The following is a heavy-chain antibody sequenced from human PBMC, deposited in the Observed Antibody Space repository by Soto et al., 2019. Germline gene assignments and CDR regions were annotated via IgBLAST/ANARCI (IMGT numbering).Heavy chain of an antibody. CDR3: ARLGQYSGYDKYYYYYYLMDV. J-gene: IGHJ6*02. V-gene: IGHV5-51*01. CDR2: VYPGDSDT. CDR1: GYSFTSYW. Sequence: GESLKISCKGSGYSFTSYWIGWVRQMPGKGLEWMGIVYPGDSDTRYSPSFQGQVTISADKSISTAYLQWSSLKASDTAMYYCARLGQYSGYDKYYYYYYLMDVWGQGTTVTVSS. D-gene: IGHD5-12*01.